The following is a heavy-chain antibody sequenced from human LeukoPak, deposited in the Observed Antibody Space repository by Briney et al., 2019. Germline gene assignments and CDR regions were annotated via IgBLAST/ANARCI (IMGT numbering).Heavy chain of an antibody. Sequence: ASVKVSCKASGYTFTSYGISWVRQAPGQGLEWMGWISAYNGNTNYAQKLQGRVTMTTDTSTSTAYMELRSLRSDDTAVYYCARVGSHYIAVAGTADYYYYYMDVWGKGTTVTVSS. D-gene: IGHD6-19*01. CDR2: ISAYNGNT. V-gene: IGHV1-18*01. CDR1: GYTFTSYG. J-gene: IGHJ6*03. CDR3: ARVGSHYIAVAGTADYYYYYMDV.